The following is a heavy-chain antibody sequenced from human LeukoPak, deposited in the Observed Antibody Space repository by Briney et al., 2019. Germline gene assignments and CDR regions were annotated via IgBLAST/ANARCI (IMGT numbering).Heavy chain of an antibody. D-gene: IGHD6-19*01. V-gene: IGHV4-59*12. J-gene: IGHJ1*01. CDR1: GGSISNYY. CDR3: ARQYSSGWYKGYFQY. Sequence: PSETLSLTCTVSGGSISNYYWTWIRQPPGKGLEWIGYIYSSGNTNYNPSLNSRVTISLDTSKNQFSLKLSSVTAADTAVYYCARQYSSGWYKGYFQYWGQGTLVTVSS. CDR2: IYSSGNT.